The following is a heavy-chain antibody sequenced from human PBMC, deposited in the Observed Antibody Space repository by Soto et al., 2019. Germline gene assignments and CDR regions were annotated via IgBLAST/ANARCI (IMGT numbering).Heavy chain of an antibody. J-gene: IGHJ5*02. D-gene: IGHD5-18*01. Sequence: GGSLRLSCAASGFTFSSYAMSWVRQAPGKGLEWVSAISGSGGSTYYADSVKGQFTISRDNSKNTLYLQMNSLRAEDTAVYYCAKSWIQLWLGWFDPWGQGTLVTVSS. CDR3: AKSWIQLWLGWFDP. CDR1: GFTFSSYA. CDR2: ISGSGGST. V-gene: IGHV3-23*01.